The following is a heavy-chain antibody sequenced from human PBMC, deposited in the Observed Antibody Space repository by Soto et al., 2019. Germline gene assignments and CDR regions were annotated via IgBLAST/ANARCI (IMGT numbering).Heavy chain of an antibody. CDR3: ARDDEGGSDCDLGY. V-gene: IGHV3-30-3*01. D-gene: IGHD5-12*01. Sequence: QVQLVESGGGVVQPGRSLRLSCAVSGFTFSSHARHWVRQAPDKELEWVALISSDGSNKYYADSVKGRFTTSRDNSKNTMYLQMNSLRVEDTAVYYCARDDEGGSDCDLGYWGQGALVTVSS. CDR2: ISSDGSNK. CDR1: GFTFSSHA. J-gene: IGHJ4*02.